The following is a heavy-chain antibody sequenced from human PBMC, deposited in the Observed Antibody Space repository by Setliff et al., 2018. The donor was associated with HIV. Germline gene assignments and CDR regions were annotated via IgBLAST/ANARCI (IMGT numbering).Heavy chain of an antibody. J-gene: IGHJ4*02. V-gene: IGHV6-1*01. D-gene: IGHD6-19*01. CDR1: GDSVSSNSAA. CDR3: ARGSYGSVLL. CDR2: TYFRSKWYN. Sequence: SLTLSLTCSISGDSVSSNSAAWNWLRQSPSRGLEWLGRTYFRSKWYNNYAASVEGRITISPDTSRNEFSLQLNSVTPEDTAVYYCARGSYGSVLLWCQGTLVTVSS.